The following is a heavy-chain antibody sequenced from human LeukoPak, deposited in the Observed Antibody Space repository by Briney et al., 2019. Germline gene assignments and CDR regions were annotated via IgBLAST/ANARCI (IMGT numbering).Heavy chain of an antibody. J-gene: IGHJ4*02. Sequence: GGSLRLSCAASGFTVSSNYMSWVRQAPGKGLEWVSVIYSGGSTYYADSVKGRFTISRDNSKNTLYLQMNSLRAEDTAVYYCAKAQYSPAEFKLAGRYYFDYWGQGTLVTVSS. CDR2: IYSGGST. CDR3: AKAQYSPAEFKLAGRYYFDY. CDR1: GFTVSSNY. D-gene: IGHD2-21*01. V-gene: IGHV3-53*01.